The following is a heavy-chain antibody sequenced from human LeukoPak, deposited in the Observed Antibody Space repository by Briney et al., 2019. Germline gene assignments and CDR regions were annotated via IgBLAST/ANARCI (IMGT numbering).Heavy chain of an antibody. D-gene: IGHD2-15*01. J-gene: IGHJ4*02. V-gene: IGHV3-15*01. CDR2: IKSKTDVGTT. Sequence: PGGSLRPSCAASGFTFSNAWMSWVRQAPGKGLEWVGHIKSKTDVGTTDYAAPVKGRFTISRDDSKNTLYLQMNSLQTDDTAVYYCTTARYCSAGSCYFDYWGQGTLVTVSS. CDR1: GFTFSNAW. CDR3: TTARYCSAGSCYFDY.